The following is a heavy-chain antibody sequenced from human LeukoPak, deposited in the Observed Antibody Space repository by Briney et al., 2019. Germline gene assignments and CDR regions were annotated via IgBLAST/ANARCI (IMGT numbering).Heavy chain of an antibody. CDR1: GGSISSSSYS. Sequence: SETLSLACTVSGGSISSSSYSWGCIRQPPGKGLEWIGSIYYSGSTNYNPSLESRVTISVDTSKNQFSLKLSSVTAADTAVYYCARHADSSGYLDAFDIWGQGTMVTVSS. V-gene: IGHV4-39*01. CDR3: ARHADSSGYLDAFDI. D-gene: IGHD3-22*01. CDR2: IYYSGST. J-gene: IGHJ3*02.